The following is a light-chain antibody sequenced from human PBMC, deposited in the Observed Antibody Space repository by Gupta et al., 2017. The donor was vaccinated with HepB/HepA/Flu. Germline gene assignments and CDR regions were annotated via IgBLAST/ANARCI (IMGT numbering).Light chain of an antibody. Sequence: SYVLTQPLSVSVAPGKTARITCGGNNIGSKSVHWYQQKPGQAPVLVVYDDSDPPSGIPERFSGSNSGNTATLTISRVEAGDEADYYCQVWDSSSELVVFGGGTKLTVL. CDR3: QVWDSSSELVV. CDR1: NIGSKS. J-gene: IGLJ2*01. V-gene: IGLV3-21*03. CDR2: DDS.